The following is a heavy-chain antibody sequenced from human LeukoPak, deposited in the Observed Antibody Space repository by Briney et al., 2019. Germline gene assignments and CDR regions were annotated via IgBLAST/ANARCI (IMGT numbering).Heavy chain of an antibody. D-gene: IGHD3-3*01. CDR3: AKDRDFWSGYYDFDF. J-gene: IGHJ4*02. CDR2: ISNSADST. CDR1: GFIFSNYA. V-gene: IGHV3-23*01. Sequence: PGGSLRLSCAASGFIFSNYAMSWVRQAPGKGLEWVSGISNSADSTYYAVSVKGRFTIPRYNSKNTLYLQMNSLRAEDTAVYYCAKDRDFWSGYYDFDFWGRGTLVTVSS.